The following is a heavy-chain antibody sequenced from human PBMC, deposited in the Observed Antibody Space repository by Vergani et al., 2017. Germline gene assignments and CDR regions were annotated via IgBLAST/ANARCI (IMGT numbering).Heavy chain of an antibody. J-gene: IGHJ4*02. CDR2: ISYDGSNK. Sequence: QVQLVESGGGVVQPGRSLRLSCAASGFTFSSYAMHWVRQAPGKGLEWVAVISYDGSNKYYADSVKGRFTISRDNSKNTLYLQMNSLRAEDTAVYYCGTLPVAIGFDYWGQGTLVTVSS. CDR3: GTLPVAIGFDY. V-gene: IGHV3-30-3*01. CDR1: GFTFSSYA. D-gene: IGHD2-2*01.